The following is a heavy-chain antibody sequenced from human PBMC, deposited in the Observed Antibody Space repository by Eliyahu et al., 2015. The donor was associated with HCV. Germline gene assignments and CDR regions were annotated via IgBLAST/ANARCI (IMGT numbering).Heavy chain of an antibody. CDR1: GGSISNYY. D-gene: IGHD1-26*01. Sequence: QVQLQEAGPGLVKPSETLSLTCTVSGGSISNYYWSWIRQPAGKGLEWIGHIDRSGTSNYNPSLKSRLTMSVDTSQSHFSLQLSSVTAADTAVYYCARHRTGLWELRGYFDSWGQGTLVTVSS. V-gene: IGHV4-4*07. J-gene: IGHJ4*02. CDR3: ARHRTGLWELRGYFDS. CDR2: IDRSGTS.